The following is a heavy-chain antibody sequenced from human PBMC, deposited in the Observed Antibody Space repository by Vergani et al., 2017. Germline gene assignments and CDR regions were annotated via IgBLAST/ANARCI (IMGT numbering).Heavy chain of an antibody. D-gene: IGHD5-18*01. V-gene: IGHV1-69*18. J-gene: IGHJ4*02. CDR2: IIPIFGTA. Sequence: QVQLVQSGAEVKKPGSSVKVSCKASGGTFSSYAISWVRQAPGQGLEWMGRIIPIFGTANYAQKFQGRVTITADESTSTAYMELSSLRSEDTAVYYCAGVGTRKDTAMVPYYFDYWGQGTLVTVSS. CDR1: GGTFSSYA. CDR3: AGVGTRKDTAMVPYYFDY.